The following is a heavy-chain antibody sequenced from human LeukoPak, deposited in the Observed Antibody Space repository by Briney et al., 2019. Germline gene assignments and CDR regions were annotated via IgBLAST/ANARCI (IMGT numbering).Heavy chain of an antibody. D-gene: IGHD1/OR15-1a*01. CDR2: ISSSGSTI. CDR3: ARDLPTNDDY. CDR1: GFTFSSYE. V-gene: IGHV3-48*03. J-gene: IGHJ4*02. Sequence: GGSLRLSCAASGFTFSSYEMTWVRQAPGKGLEWVSYISSSGSTIYYADSVKGRFTISRDNAKNSLYLQMNSLRAEDTAVYYCARDLPTNDDYWGQGTLVTVSS.